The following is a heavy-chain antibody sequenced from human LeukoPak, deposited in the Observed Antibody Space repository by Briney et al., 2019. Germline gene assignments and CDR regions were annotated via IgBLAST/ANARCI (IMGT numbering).Heavy chain of an antibody. CDR2: INHSGST. J-gene: IGHJ4*02. Sequence: KPSETLSLTCAVYGGSSSGYYWSWIRQPPGKGLEWIGEINHSGSTNYNPSLKSRVTISVDTSKNQFSLKLSSVTAADTAVYYCARNYYGSGSYLSYWGQGTLVTVSS. CDR1: GGSSSGYY. D-gene: IGHD3-10*01. CDR3: ARNYYGSGSYLSY. V-gene: IGHV4-34*01.